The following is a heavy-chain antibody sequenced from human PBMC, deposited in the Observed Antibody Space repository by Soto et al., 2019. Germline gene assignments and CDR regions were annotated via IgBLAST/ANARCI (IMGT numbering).Heavy chain of an antibody. CDR2: INPYNGHT. D-gene: IGHD4-4*01. CDR1: GYTFNSFG. Sequence: QVQRVQSGGEVKKPGASVKVSCKASGYTFNSFGLTWVRQAPGQGLEWLGWINPYNGHTNYAQMVQGRVAMTTDTSTSTAYMELSSLTFDDTAVYFCARGFTVGANDHWGQGTLVTVSS. V-gene: IGHV1-18*01. CDR3: ARGFTVGANDH. J-gene: IGHJ5*02.